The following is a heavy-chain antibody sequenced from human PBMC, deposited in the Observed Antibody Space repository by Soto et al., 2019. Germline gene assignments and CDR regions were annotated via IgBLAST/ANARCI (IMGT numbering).Heavy chain of an antibody. J-gene: IGHJ1*01. Sequence: PSETLSLTCTVSCGSISSSSYYWGWIRQPPGKGLEWIGSIYYSGSTYYNPSLKSRVTISVDTSKNQFSLKLSSVTAADTAVYYCARLSHYYDSSGYEYFQHWGQGTLVTVSS. CDR2: IYYSGST. V-gene: IGHV4-39*01. D-gene: IGHD3-22*01. CDR1: CGSISSSSYY. CDR3: ARLSHYYDSSGYEYFQH.